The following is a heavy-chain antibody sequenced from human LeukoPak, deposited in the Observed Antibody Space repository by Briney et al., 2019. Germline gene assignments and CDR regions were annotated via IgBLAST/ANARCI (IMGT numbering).Heavy chain of an antibody. D-gene: IGHD3-22*01. Sequence: SETLSLTCTVSGGSINSYYWSWIRQPPGKGLEWIGYIYYSGSTNYNPSLKSRVTISLDTSNNQFSLKLSSVTAADTAVYYCARDTSGYRRGSFDYWCQGTLVTVSS. CDR2: IYYSGST. CDR1: GGSINSYY. J-gene: IGHJ4*02. CDR3: ARDTSGYRRGSFDY. V-gene: IGHV4-59*01.